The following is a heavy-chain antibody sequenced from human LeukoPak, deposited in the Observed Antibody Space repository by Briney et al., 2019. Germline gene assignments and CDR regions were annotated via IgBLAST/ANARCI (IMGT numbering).Heavy chain of an antibody. D-gene: IGHD6-19*01. CDR1: GGSFSGYY. Sequence: SETLSLTCAVYGGSFSGYYWSWIRQPPGKGLEWIGEINHSGSTNYNPSLRSRVTISVDTSKNQFSLKLSSVTAADTAVYYCVRGRYSSGWFKDKNWFDPWGQGIPVTVSS. CDR2: INHSGST. CDR3: VRGRYSSGWFKDKNWFDP. V-gene: IGHV4-34*01. J-gene: IGHJ5*02.